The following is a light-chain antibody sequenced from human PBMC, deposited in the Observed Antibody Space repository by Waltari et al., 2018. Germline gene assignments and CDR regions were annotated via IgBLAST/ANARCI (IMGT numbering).Light chain of an antibody. V-gene: IGLV3-21*01. Sequence: SYVLTQPPSVSVAPGETARITCGGNNIGRKSVHWYQQEPGQAPILVIYYNNDRPSGIPERFSGSNSGNTATLTISRVDAGDEADYYCQVWDSDSDHVVFRGGTKLAVL. CDR1: NIGRKS. CDR2: YNN. J-gene: IGLJ2*01. CDR3: QVWDSDSDHVV.